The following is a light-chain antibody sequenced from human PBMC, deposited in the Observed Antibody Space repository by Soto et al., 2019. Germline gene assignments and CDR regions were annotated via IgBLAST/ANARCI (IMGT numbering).Light chain of an antibody. CDR3: QQSYSTPRT. V-gene: IGKV1-39*01. J-gene: IGKJ2*01. Sequence: IQMTQSPSSLSASVGDRVTITCRASQSISSYLNWYQQKPGKAPKLLIYAASSLQSGVPSRFSGIGSGTAFTLTISSLQPEDFATYYCQQSYSTPRTFGQGTKLEIK. CDR1: QSISSY. CDR2: AAS.